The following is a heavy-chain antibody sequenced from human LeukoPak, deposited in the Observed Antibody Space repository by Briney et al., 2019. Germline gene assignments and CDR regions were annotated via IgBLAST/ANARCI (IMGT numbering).Heavy chain of an antibody. D-gene: IGHD3-22*01. CDR2: ISRSSSTI. CDR3: ARRVIVVGLDY. V-gene: IGHV3-11*04. Sequence: PSETLSLTCTVSGGSISSNNYYWGWIRQPPGKGLEWVSYISRSSSTIYYADSVKGRFTISRDNAKNSLYLQMNSLRAEDTAVYYCARRVIVVGLDYWGQGTLVTVSS. CDR1: GGSISSNNYY. J-gene: IGHJ4*02.